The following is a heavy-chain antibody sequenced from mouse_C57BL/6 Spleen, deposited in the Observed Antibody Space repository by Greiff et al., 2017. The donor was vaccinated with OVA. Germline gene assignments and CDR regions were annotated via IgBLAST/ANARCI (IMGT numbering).Heavy chain of an antibody. D-gene: IGHD2-2*01. J-gene: IGHJ3*01. Sequence: VQLQQPGAELVMPGASVKLSCKASGYTFTSYWMHWVKQRPGQGLEWIGEIDPSDSYTNYNQKFKGKSTLTVDKSSSTAYMQLSSLTSEDSAVYYCARSVGLPFAYWGQGTLVTVSA. CDR3: ARSVGLPFAY. CDR2: IDPSDSYT. CDR1: GYTFTSYW. V-gene: IGHV1-69*01.